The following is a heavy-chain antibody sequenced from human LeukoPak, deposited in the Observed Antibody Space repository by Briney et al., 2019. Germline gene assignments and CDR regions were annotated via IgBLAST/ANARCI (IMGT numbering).Heavy chain of an antibody. J-gene: IGHJ6*01. CDR2: ISHSGST. D-gene: IGHD3-10*01. CDR1: GGSISGHY. CDR3: ASGYYYGSRPVGGRDV. Sequence: SETLSLTCSVSGGSISGHYWSWLRQPSAKGLEWIGEISHSGSTNLHPSLTSRVTLSVDTHKNQFSLKLSSVTAAGTAVYYCASGYYYGSRPVGGRDVWGKGATVTISS. V-gene: IGHV4-34*01.